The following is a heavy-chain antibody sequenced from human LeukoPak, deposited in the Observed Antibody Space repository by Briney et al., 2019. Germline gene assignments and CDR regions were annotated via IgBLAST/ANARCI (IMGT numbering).Heavy chain of an antibody. Sequence: SETLSLTCAVYGGSFSGYYWSWIRQPPGKGLEWIGEINHSGSTNYNPSLKSRVSLSVDTSKNQFSLKLSFVTAADTAVYYCARMGYCSSTNCYGGGDFDSWGQGTLVTVSS. J-gene: IGHJ4*02. CDR2: INHSGST. D-gene: IGHD2-2*01. CDR3: ARMGYCSSTNCYGGGDFDS. V-gene: IGHV4-34*01. CDR1: GGSFSGYY.